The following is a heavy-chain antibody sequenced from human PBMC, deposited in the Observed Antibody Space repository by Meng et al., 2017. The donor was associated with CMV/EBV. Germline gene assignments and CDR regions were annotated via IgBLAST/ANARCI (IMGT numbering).Heavy chain of an antibody. Sequence: GGSLRLSCAASGFTVSSNYMSWVRQAPGKGLEWVAVISYDGSNKYYADSVKGRFTISRDNSKNTLYLQMNSLRAEDTAVYYCARTGPQYTMIETHLNNWFDPWGQGTLVTVSS. D-gene: IGHD3-22*01. CDR3: ARTGPQYTMIETHLNNWFDP. CDR1: GFTVSSNY. CDR2: ISYDGSNK. J-gene: IGHJ5*02. V-gene: IGHV3-30*03.